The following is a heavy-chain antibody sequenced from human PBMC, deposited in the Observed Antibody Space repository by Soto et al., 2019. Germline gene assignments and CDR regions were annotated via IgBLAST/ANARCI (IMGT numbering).Heavy chain of an antibody. CDR3: ARHRSGWLFPFDY. CDR1: GGSISSNNYY. D-gene: IGHD3-22*01. CDR2: LYYSGST. Sequence: QLQLQESGPGLVKPSETLSLTCTVSGGSISSNNYYWGWIRQPPGKGLEWIGSLYYSGSTYYNPSLRSRVTISVDTSKNQSSLKLSSVTAADTAVYFCARHRSGWLFPFDYWGQGSLVTVSS. J-gene: IGHJ4*02. V-gene: IGHV4-39*01.